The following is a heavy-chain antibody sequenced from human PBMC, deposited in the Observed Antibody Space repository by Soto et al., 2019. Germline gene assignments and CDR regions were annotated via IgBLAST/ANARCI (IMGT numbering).Heavy chain of an antibody. CDR1: GVTFSSFS. J-gene: IGHJ6*03. V-gene: IGHV3-21*01. CDR3: ARDSAEQIVRRGFYYYYMDV. D-gene: IGHD6-6*01. Sequence: EVQLVESGGGLVKPGGSLRLSCAASGVTFSSFSFNWVRQAPGKGLEWVSFILSSSGSIYYADSVKGPFTISRDNSKNSLCLQMNSLTDEDTAVYYCARDSAEQIVRRGFYYYYMDVWGKGTTVTVYS. CDR2: ILSSSGSI.